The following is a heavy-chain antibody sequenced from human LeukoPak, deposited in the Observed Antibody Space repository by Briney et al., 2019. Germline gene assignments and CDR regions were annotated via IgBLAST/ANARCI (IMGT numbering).Heavy chain of an antibody. CDR3: AKGGAVSSKSITMIRGTRRYYHYMDV. D-gene: IGHD3-10*01. V-gene: IGHV3-23*01. CDR1: GFTFSSYG. CDR2: LSDSGGST. J-gene: IGHJ6*03. Sequence: GGSLRLSCAASGFTFSSYGMIWVRQAPGKGLEWVSALSDSGGSTFYADSVKGRFTISRDNSKNTLYLQLNRLRAEDTAVYYCAKGGAVSSKSITMIRGTRRYYHYMDVWGKGTTVTISS.